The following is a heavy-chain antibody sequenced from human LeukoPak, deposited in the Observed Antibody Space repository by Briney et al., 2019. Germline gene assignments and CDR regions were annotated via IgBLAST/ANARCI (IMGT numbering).Heavy chain of an antibody. V-gene: IGHV3-21*01. CDR2: ISSSSSYI. CDR1: GFTVSSNY. Sequence: GGSLRLSCAASGFTVSSNYMGWVRQAPGKGLEWVSSISSSSSYIYYADSVKGRFTISRDNAKNSLYLQMNSLRAEDTAVYYCARDGWVVPAAIREYYYYMDVWGKGTTVTVSS. D-gene: IGHD2-2*02. J-gene: IGHJ6*03. CDR3: ARDGWVVPAAIREYYYYMDV.